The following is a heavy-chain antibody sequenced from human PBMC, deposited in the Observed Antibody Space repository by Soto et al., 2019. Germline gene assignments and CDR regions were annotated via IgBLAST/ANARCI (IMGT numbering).Heavy chain of an antibody. Sequence: GESLKTSCKGSGYSFTSYWIGWVRQMPGKGLEWMGIIYPGDSDTRYSPSFQGQVTISADKSISTAYLQWSSLKASDTAMYYCARLGEVAALYYYGMDVWGQGTTVTVSS. D-gene: IGHD6-6*01. V-gene: IGHV5-51*01. J-gene: IGHJ6*02. CDR3: ARLGEVAALYYYGMDV. CDR1: GYSFTSYW. CDR2: IYPGDSDT.